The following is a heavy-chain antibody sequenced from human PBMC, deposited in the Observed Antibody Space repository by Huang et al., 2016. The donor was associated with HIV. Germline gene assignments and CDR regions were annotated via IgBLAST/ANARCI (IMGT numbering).Heavy chain of an antibody. CDR3: ARGFNYYASDNLGVYYFDS. Sequence: QVQLKQWGAGLLKPSETLSLTCAVYGGAFRGSSWTWIRQFPEKGLEWIGDINHNGNILYNPSLSARVTSSTDTSKNHFSLHPTSVTAADTTLYYCARGFNYYASDNLGVYYFDSWGLGTLVTVSP. D-gene: IGHD3-10*01. V-gene: IGHV4-34*02. CDR2: INHNGNI. J-gene: IGHJ4*02. CDR1: GGAFRGSS.